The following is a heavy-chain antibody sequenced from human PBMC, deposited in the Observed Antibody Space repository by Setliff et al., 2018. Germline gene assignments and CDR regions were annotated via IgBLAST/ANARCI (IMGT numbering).Heavy chain of an antibody. CDR1: GYRFIVYY. Sequence: GASVKVSCKGSGYRFIVYYIHWVRQTPGKGLEWMGRVDPKDGQAIYAKKFQGRFTITADTSIDTAYMELCSLTSEDTAVYYCATDLAIRGVQFDYWGRGTLVTVSS. J-gene: IGHJ4*02. CDR3: ATDLAIRGVQFDY. D-gene: IGHD3-10*01. V-gene: IGHV1-69-2*01. CDR2: VDPKDGQA.